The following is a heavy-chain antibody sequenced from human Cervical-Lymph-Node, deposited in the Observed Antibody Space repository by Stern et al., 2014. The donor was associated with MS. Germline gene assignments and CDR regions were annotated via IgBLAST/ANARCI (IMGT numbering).Heavy chain of an antibody. D-gene: IGHD1-26*01. J-gene: IGHJ6*02. CDR2: IIPILSTV. CDR1: VGTISSNV. CDR3: ARAWGASDFYGMDV. Sequence: QVQLVQFGAEVKKPGSSAKVSCKASVGTISSNVISWVRLAPGQGLEWMGCIIPILSTVHYAQRFQGRVTITADASTSTAYMELTSLRSEDTAVYYCARAWGASDFYGMDVWGQGTTVTVSS. V-gene: IGHV1-69*01.